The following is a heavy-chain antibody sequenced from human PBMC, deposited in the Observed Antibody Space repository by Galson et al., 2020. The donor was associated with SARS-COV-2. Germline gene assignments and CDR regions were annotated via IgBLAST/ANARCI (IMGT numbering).Heavy chain of an antibody. CDR2: IWYDGSQK. D-gene: IGHD3-22*01. V-gene: IGHV3-33*01. CDR1: GFTFNTYA. CDR3: ARDLAGDNSGYVDY. J-gene: IGHJ4*02. Sequence: GESLKISCAASGFTFNTYAMHWVRQAPGKGLEWVAIIWYDGSQKYYADSVKGRFTISRDNSKNTLYLQMNSLRAEDTAIYYCARDLAGDNSGYVDYWGQGTLVTVSS.